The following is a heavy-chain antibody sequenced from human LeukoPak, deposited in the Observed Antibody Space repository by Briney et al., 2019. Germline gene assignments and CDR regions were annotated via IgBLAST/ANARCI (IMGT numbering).Heavy chain of an antibody. CDR3: ARQGIQLWASFDY. Sequence: WESLKISCKGSGYTFTSYWIGWVRQVPGKGLEWMGIIYPGDSDTRYTPSLQGQVPISADKSISIAYLQWSSLKASDTAMYYCARQGIQLWASFDYWGQGTLVTVSS. CDR1: GYTFTSYW. CDR2: IYPGDSDT. V-gene: IGHV5-51*01. D-gene: IGHD5-18*01. J-gene: IGHJ4*02.